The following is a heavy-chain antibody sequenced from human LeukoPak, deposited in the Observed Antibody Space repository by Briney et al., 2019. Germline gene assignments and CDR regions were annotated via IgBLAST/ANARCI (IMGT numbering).Heavy chain of an antibody. Sequence: GGSLRLSCAASGFTFINYAMHWVRQAPGKGLEWVAVISYDGSNKYYGDSVKGRFIISRDNSKNTLYLQMNSLRAEDTAVYYCAKILYYYDSRGFEDYWGQGTLVTVSS. J-gene: IGHJ4*02. D-gene: IGHD3-22*01. CDR1: GFTFINYA. CDR2: ISYDGSNK. V-gene: IGHV3-30*18. CDR3: AKILYYYDSRGFEDY.